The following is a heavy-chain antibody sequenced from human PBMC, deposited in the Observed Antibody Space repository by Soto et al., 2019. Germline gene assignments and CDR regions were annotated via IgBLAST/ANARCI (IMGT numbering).Heavy chain of an antibody. CDR1: GGSISSSSYY. CDR3: ARGGMVAATAGGDY. J-gene: IGHJ4*02. Sequence: QLQLQESGPGLVKPSETLSLTCTVSGGSISSSSYYWGWIRQPPGKGLEWIGSIYYSGSTYYNPYLKSRVTISVDTSKNQFSLKLSSVTAADTAVYYCARGGMVAATAGGDYWGQGTLVTVSS. D-gene: IGHD2-15*01. V-gene: IGHV4-39*01. CDR2: IYYSGST.